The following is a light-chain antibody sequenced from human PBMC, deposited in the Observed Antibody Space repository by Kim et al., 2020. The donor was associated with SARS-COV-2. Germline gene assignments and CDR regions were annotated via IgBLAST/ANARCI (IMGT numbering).Light chain of an antibody. Sequence: PASISCMSSQSLVDSDGNIYLSWFQQRPGQSPRRLIYEVSNRDSGVPDRFSGSGSGTDFTLKISRVEADDVGVYYCMQAIHWPPTFGGGTKVDIK. V-gene: IGKV2-30*01. CDR2: EVS. CDR1: QSLVDSDGNIY. J-gene: IGKJ4*01. CDR3: MQAIHWPPT.